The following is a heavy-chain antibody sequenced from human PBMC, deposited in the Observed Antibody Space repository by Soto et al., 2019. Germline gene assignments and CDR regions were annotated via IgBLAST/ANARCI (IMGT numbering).Heavy chain of an antibody. CDR2: IKQDGSEK. D-gene: IGHD6-19*01. V-gene: IGHV3-7*01. CDR1: GFTFSSYW. CDR3: ARGDSSGWTLYYYYYMDV. Sequence: EVQLVESGGGLVQPGGSLRLSCAASGFTFSSYWMNWVRQAPGEGLEWVANIKQDGSEKYYVDSVKGRFTISRDNAKNSLYLQKNSLRAEDTAVYYCARGDSSGWTLYYYYYMDVWGKGTTVTVSS. J-gene: IGHJ6*03.